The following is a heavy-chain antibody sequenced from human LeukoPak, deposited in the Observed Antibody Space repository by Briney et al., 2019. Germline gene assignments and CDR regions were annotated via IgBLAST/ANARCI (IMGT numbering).Heavy chain of an antibody. CDR3: ARDNSATPDCSSMSCYHFDY. V-gene: IGHV1-18*01. D-gene: IGHD2-2*01. J-gene: IGHJ4*02. Sequence: GASVKVSCKASGYTFTRYGISWVRQAPGQGLEWMGWISAYNGNTNYAQKVQGRVTMTTDTSTSTAYMELRSLRSDDTAVYYCARDNSATPDCSSMSCYHFDYWGQGTLVTVSS. CDR1: GYTFTRYG. CDR2: ISAYNGNT.